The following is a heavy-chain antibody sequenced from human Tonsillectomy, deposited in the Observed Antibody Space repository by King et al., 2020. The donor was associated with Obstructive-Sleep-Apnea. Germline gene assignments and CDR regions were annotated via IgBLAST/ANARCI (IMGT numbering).Heavy chain of an antibody. Sequence: QLQESGPGLVKPSETLSLTCTVSGGSISSSSYYWGWIRQPPGKGLEWIGSIYYSGSTYYNPSLKSRVTISVDTSKNQFSLKLSSVTAADTAVYYCARDRSGGYYYGSGTVLGVYWGQGTLVTVSS. J-gene: IGHJ4*02. V-gene: IGHV4-39*07. CDR1: GGSISSSSYY. D-gene: IGHD3-10*01. CDR2: IYYSGST. CDR3: ARDRSGGYYYGSGTVLGVY.